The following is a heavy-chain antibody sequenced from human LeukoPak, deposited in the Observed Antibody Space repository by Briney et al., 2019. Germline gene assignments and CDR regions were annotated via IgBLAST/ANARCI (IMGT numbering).Heavy chain of an antibody. CDR2: IIPIFGTA. Sequence: ASVKVSCKASGGTFSSYAISWVRQAPGQGLEWMGGIIPIFGTANYAQKFQGRVTITADESTSTAYMELRSLRSDDTAVYYCAREHEVGATCYMDVWDKGTTVTVSS. J-gene: IGHJ6*03. CDR1: GGTFSSYA. V-gene: IGHV1-69*13. CDR3: AREHEVGATCYMDV. D-gene: IGHD1-26*01.